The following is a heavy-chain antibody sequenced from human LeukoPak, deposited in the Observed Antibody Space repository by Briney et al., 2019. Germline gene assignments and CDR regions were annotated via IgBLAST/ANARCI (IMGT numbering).Heavy chain of an antibody. V-gene: IGHV4-34*01. Sequence: SETLSLTCAVYGGSFSGYYWSWIRQPPGKGLEWIGEINHSGSTNYNPSLKSRVTISVDTSKDQFSLKLSSVTAADTAVYYCRVAGTFSAVDYWGQGTLVTVSS. CDR3: RVAGTFSAVDY. CDR1: GGSFSGYY. J-gene: IGHJ4*02. D-gene: IGHD6-19*01. CDR2: INHSGST.